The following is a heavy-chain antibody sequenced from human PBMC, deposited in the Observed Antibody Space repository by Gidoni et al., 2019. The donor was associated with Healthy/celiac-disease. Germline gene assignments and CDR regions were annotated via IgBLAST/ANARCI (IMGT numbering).Heavy chain of an antibody. J-gene: IGHJ4*02. CDR1: GFTVRSNS. D-gene: IGHD3-10*01. V-gene: IGHV3-66*02. Sequence: EVQLVESGGGLVQPGGSLRLSCAASGFTVRSNSMSWVRQPPGKGLEWVSVIYSGGSKYYADSVKGRFTISRDTSKNTLYLQMNSLRVEDTAVYYCARGDDYWGQGTLVTVSS. CDR3: ARGDDY. CDR2: IYSGGSK.